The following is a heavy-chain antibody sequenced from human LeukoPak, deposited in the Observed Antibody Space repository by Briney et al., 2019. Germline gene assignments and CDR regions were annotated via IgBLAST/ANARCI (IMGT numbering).Heavy chain of an antibody. CDR3: ARAGRIAVAGTPPRTYYYMDV. CDR2: ITTRSAI. CDR1: GFTFSSYS. J-gene: IGHJ6*03. V-gene: IGHV3-21*01. Sequence: GGSLRLSCAASGFTFSSYSMNWVRQAPGKGLEWVSSITTRSAIYYADSVKGRFTISRDNAKNSLYLQMNSLRAEDTAVYYCARAGRIAVAGTPPRTYYYMDVWGKGTTVTVSS. D-gene: IGHD6-19*01.